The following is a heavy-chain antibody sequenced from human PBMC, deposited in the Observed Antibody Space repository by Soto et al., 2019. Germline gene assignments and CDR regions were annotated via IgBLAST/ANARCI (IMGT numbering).Heavy chain of an antibody. V-gene: IGHV3-73*01. J-gene: IGHJ4*02. Sequence: EVQLVESGGGLVQPGGSVKLSCAASGFTFSVSSMHWVRQASGKGLEWVGRIRSKGANYATRYSEAMKGRFIISRDDSKNTTYLQMSSLRTEDTAMYYCAIEEAGFGHWGQGTLVTVSS. CDR1: GFTFSVSS. CDR2: IRSKGANYAT. CDR3: AIEEAGFGH.